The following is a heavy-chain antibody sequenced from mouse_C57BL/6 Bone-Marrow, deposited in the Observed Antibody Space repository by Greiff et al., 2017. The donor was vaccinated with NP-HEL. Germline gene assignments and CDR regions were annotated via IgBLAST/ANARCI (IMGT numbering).Heavy chain of an antibody. Sequence: QVQLKESGPELVKPGASVKISCKASGYTFSTSWMNWMKQRPGKGLEWIGRIYPGDGDTQYSGNFEGKASLTADKSSNSAYMQLSSLTSEDSAVYFCARGESWGAFFDYWGQGTTLTVSS. CDR2: IYPGDGDT. CDR3: ARGESWGAFFDY. V-gene: IGHV1-82*01. J-gene: IGHJ2*01. CDR1: GYTFSTSW. D-gene: IGHD6-1*01.